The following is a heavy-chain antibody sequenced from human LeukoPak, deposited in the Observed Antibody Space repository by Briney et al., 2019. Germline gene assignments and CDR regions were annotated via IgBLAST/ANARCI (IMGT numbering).Heavy chain of an antibody. Sequence: GGSLRLSCAASGFTFSSYSMNWVRQAPGKGLEWVSSISSSSSYIYYADSVKGRFTISRDNAKNSLYLQMNSLRAEDTAVYYCARDIAFPLFGEADYWGQGTLVTVSS. CDR3: ARDIAFPLFGEADY. CDR2: ISSSSSYI. CDR1: GFTFSSYS. D-gene: IGHD3-10*02. J-gene: IGHJ4*02. V-gene: IGHV3-21*01.